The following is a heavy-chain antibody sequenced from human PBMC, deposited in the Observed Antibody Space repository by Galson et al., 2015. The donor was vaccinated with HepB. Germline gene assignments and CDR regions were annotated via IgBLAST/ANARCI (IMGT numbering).Heavy chain of an antibody. D-gene: IGHD3-22*01. CDR1: GFTFSNAW. CDR2: IKSKTDGGTT. CDR3: THYYYDSSGYSGYYFDY. J-gene: IGHJ4*02. Sequence: SLRLSCAASGFTFSNAWMSWVRQAPGKGLEWVGRIKSKTDGGTTDYAAPVKGRFTISRDDSKNTLYLQMNSLETEDTAVYYCTHYYYDSSGYSGYYFDYWGQGTLVTVSS. V-gene: IGHV3-15*01.